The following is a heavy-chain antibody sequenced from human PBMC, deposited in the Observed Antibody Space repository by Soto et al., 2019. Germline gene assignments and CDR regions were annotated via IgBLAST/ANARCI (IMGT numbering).Heavy chain of an antibody. CDR1: GVTFSSYA. V-gene: IGHV1-69*13. J-gene: IGHJ4*02. CDR3: AREDYPQPMFFDR. Sequence: GASVKVCCKASGVTFSSYAFNWVRQAPGQGLEWMGDIIPFFDTADYAQKFQGRVTIIADEATSTAYMELSSLRSEDTAVYDGAREDYPQPMFFDRWGKGNLVTTAS. D-gene: IGHD4-17*01. CDR2: IIPFFDTA.